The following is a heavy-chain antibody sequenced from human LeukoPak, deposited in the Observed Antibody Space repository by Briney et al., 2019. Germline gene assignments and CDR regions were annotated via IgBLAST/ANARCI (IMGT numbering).Heavy chain of an antibody. V-gene: IGHV4-59*08. CDR3: ARRSPVGSYVSGSYYYYGMDV. CDR2: IYYGGSS. CDR1: GGSISSYY. D-gene: IGHD1-26*01. Sequence: PSETLSLTCSVSGGSISSYYWSWIRQPPGKGLEWIGYIYYGGSSNYNPSLKSRVTISVDTSKNQFSLKLSSVTAADTAVYYCARRSPVGSYVSGSYYYYGMDVWGQGTTVTVSS. J-gene: IGHJ6*02.